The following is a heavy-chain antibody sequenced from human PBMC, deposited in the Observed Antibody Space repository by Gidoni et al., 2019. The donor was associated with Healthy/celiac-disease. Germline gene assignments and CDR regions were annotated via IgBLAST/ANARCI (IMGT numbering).Heavy chain of an antibody. Sequence: EVQLVESGGGLVQPGRSLRLSCTASGFTFGCYAMSWVRQVPGKGLEWVGFSRSKAYGGTTEYAASVKGRFTISRDDSKSIAYLQMNSLKTEDTAVYYCTRDLDDFWSGYYRLIYYYYGMDVWGQGTTVTVSS. CDR1: GFTFGCYA. CDR3: TRDLDDFWSGYYRLIYYYYGMDV. CDR2: SRSKAYGGTT. V-gene: IGHV3-49*02. J-gene: IGHJ6*02. D-gene: IGHD3-3*01.